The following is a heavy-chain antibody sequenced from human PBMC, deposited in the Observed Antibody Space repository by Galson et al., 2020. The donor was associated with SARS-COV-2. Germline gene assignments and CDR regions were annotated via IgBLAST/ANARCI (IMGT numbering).Heavy chain of an antibody. CDR2: INPNSGGT. Sequence: ASVKVSCKASGYTFTGYYMHWVRQAPGQGLEWMGWINPNSGGTNYAQKFQGRVTMTRDTSISTAYMELSRLRSDDTAVYYCARGRRGYSGYDPFDYWGQGTLFTVSS. CDR3: ARGRRGYSGYDPFDY. D-gene: IGHD5-12*01. V-gene: IGHV1-2*02. CDR1: GYTFTGYY. J-gene: IGHJ4*02.